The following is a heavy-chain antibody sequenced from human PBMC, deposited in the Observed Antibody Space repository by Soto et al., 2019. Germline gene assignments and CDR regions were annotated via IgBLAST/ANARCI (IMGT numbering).Heavy chain of an antibody. CDR1: GFTVSSNY. CDR2: IYSGGST. V-gene: IGHV3-53*01. D-gene: IGHD6-13*01. CDR3: ARESPGAAAADYCYYGMDV. J-gene: IGHJ6*02. Sequence: PGGSLRLSCAASGFTVSSNYMSWVRQAPGKGLEWVSVIYSGGSTYYADSVKGRFTISRDNSKNTLYLQMNSLRAEDTAVYYCARESPGAAAADYCYYGMDVWGQGTTVTVS.